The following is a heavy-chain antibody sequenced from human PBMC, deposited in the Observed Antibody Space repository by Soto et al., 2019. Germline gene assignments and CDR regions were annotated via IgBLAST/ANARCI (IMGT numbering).Heavy chain of an antibody. Sequence: QVHLVQSGAEVKNPGASVKVACKTSGYTFIDYGISWVRQAPGQGLEWVGWVSPYNSKTRSIKKVQGRVTMTTDTSTTTAYMELRSLTAADTAVYYCTKRYGDPSSAAGFDSWGQGTLVTVSS. CDR2: VSPYNSKT. V-gene: IGHV1-18*01. D-gene: IGHD2-21*02. CDR1: GYTFIDYG. J-gene: IGHJ4*02. CDR3: TKRYGDPSSAAGFDS.